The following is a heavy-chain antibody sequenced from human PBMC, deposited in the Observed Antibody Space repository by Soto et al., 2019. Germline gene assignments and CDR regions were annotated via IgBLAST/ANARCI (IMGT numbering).Heavy chain of an antibody. V-gene: IGHV4-59*01. D-gene: IGHD3-22*01. Sequence: QVQLQESGPGLVKPSETLSLTCTVSGGSISSDYWSWIRQPPGNGLEWIGYIYNSGSTNYNPSLKSQVTISVDTSKNQFSLKLSSVTAADTAIYYCARDLYDNSGLDAFDIWGQGTMVTVSS. CDR3: ARDLYDNSGLDAFDI. J-gene: IGHJ3*02. CDR2: IYNSGST. CDR1: GGSISSDY.